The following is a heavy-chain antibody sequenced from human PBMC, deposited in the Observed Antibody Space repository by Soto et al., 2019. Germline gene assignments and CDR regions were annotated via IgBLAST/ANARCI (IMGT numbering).Heavy chain of an antibody. D-gene: IGHD3-10*01. CDR2: IYTSGST. J-gene: IGHJ4*02. CDR1: GGSISSYY. Sequence: PSETLSLTCTVSGGSISSYYCSWSRQPSGKGLEWIGRIYTSGSTNYNPSLKSRVTMSVDTSKNQFSLKLSSVTAADTAVYYCARDLKFGQADYWGQGSQVTVSS. CDR3: ARDLKFGQADY. V-gene: IGHV4-4*07.